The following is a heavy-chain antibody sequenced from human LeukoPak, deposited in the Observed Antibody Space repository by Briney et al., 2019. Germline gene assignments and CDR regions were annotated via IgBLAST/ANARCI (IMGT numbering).Heavy chain of an antibody. V-gene: IGHV3-11*04. CDR2: ISSSGSTI. J-gene: IGHJ5*02. D-gene: IGHD4-17*01. CDR1: GFTFSDYY. Sequence: GGSLRLSCAACGFTFSDYYMSWIRQAPGKGLEWVSYISSSGSTIYYADSVKGRFTISRDNAKNSLYLQMNSLRAEDTAVYYCARDFPDMTTVNLLDNNWFYPWVQGTLVTVSS. CDR3: ARDFPDMTTVNLLDNNWFYP.